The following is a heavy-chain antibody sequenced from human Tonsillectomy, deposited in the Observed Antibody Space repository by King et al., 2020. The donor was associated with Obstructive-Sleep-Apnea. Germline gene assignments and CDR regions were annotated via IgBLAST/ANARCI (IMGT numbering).Heavy chain of an antibody. CDR3: ARSLSYYYDSSGYSFDY. CDR2: ISSSSSYI. V-gene: IGHV3-21*01. J-gene: IGHJ4*02. CDR1: GFTFSSYS. D-gene: IGHD3-22*01. Sequence: VQLVESGGGLVKPGGSLRLSCAASGFTFSSYSMNWVRQAPGKGLEWVSSISSSSSYIYYADSVKGRFTISRDNAKNSLYLQMNSLRAEDTAVYYCARSLSYYYDSSGYSFDYWGQGTLVTVSS.